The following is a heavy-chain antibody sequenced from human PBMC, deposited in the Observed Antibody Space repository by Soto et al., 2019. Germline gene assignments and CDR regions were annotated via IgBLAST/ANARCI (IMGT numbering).Heavy chain of an antibody. Sequence: LRLSCAASGFTFSSYEMNWVRQAPGKGLEWVSYIVGGGTTVYYADSVKGRFTISRDNAKNSLYLQVNSLRAEDTAVYFCARDEGSAWYFDYWGQGTVVTVSS. CDR2: IVGGGTTV. J-gene: IGHJ4*02. D-gene: IGHD6-19*01. CDR1: GFTFSSYE. V-gene: IGHV3-48*03. CDR3: ARDEGSAWYFDY.